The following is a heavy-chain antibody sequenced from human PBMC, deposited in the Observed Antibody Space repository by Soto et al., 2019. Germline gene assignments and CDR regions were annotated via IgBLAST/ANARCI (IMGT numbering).Heavy chain of an antibody. J-gene: IGHJ4*02. CDR3: ARQAITGDWLLYNYFDY. CDR2: IYPGDSDT. Sequence: GESLKISCKGSGYSFTSYWIGWVRQMPGKGLEWMGIIYPGDSDTRYSPSFQGQVTISADKSISTAYLQWSSLKASDTAMYYCARQAITGDWLLYNYFDYWGQGTLVTVSS. D-gene: IGHD3-9*01. CDR1: GYSFTSYW. V-gene: IGHV5-51*01.